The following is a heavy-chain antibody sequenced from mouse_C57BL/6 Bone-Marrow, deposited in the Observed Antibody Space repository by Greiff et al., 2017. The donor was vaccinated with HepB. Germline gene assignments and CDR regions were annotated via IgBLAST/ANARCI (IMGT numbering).Heavy chain of an antibody. V-gene: IGHV14-4*01. J-gene: IGHJ3*01. CDR3: SIYYGNPWFAY. Sequence: EVKLMESGAELVRPGASVKLSCTASGFNIKDDYMHWVKQRPEQGLEWIGWIDPENGDTEYASKFQGKATITADTSSNTAYLQLSSLTSEDTAVYYCSIYYGNPWFAYWGQGTLVTVSA. CDR1: GFNIKDDY. D-gene: IGHD2-1*01. CDR2: IDPENGDT.